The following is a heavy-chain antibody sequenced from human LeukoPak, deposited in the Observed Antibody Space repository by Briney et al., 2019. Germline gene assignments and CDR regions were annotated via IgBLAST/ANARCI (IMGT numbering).Heavy chain of an antibody. Sequence: PSETLSLTCAVSGYSISSGYYWGWIRQPPGKGLEWIGSIYHSGSTYYNLSLKSRVTISVDTSKNQFSLKLSSVTAADTAVYYCARHVATVTTFDYWGQGTLVTVSS. CDR2: IYHSGST. V-gene: IGHV4-38-2*01. CDR3: ARHVATVTTFDY. D-gene: IGHD4-11*01. CDR1: GYSISSGYY. J-gene: IGHJ4*02.